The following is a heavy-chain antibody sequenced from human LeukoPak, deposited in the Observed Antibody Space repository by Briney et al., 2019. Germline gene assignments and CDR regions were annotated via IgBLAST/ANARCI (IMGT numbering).Heavy chain of an antibody. CDR1: GFTFSSYE. CDR2: IRDDGSEK. J-gene: IGHJ4*02. D-gene: IGHD2-15*01. V-gene: IGHV3-7*03. Sequence: GGSLRLSCAASGFTFSSYEMNWVRQAPGKGLEWVANIRDDGSEKYYVDSVKGRFTISRDNAKNSLYLQMNSLRAEDTAVYYCAKDYVVNYWGQGTLVTVSS. CDR3: AKDYVVNY.